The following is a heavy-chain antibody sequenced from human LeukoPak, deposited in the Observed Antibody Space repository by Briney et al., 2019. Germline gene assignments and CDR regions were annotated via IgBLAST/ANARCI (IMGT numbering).Heavy chain of an antibody. Sequence: GESLKISCKASGYSFSGYWIGWVRQMPGKGLEWMAILYPGNSETRYSPSFQGQVTVSADGSISTAYLQWSSLKASDTAMYYCVGSTGFPYYFDYWGQGTLVTVSS. V-gene: IGHV5-51*01. J-gene: IGHJ4*02. CDR2: LYPGNSET. CDR3: VGSTGFPYYFDY. CDR1: GYSFSGYW. D-gene: IGHD3-9*01.